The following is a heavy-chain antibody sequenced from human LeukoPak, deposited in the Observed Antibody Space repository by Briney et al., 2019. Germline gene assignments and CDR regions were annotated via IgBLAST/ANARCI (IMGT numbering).Heavy chain of an antibody. V-gene: IGHV1-46*01. CDR2: INPSGGST. D-gene: IGHD6-19*01. CDR1: GYTFTGYY. J-gene: IGHJ4*02. Sequence: GASVKVSCKASGYTFTGYYMHWVRQAPGQGLEWMGIINPSGGSTSYAQKFQGRVTMTRDTSTSTVYMELSSLRSEDTAVYYCGVGGYSSGLIDDWGQGTLVTVSS. CDR3: GVGGYSSGLIDD.